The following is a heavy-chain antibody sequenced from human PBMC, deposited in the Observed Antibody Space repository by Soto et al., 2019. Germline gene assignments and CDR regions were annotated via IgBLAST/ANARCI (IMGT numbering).Heavy chain of an antibody. V-gene: IGHV3-30-3*01. J-gene: IGHJ6*02. CDR3: ARDDLNYYDISGYSYYYYYGMDV. D-gene: IGHD3-22*01. CDR2: ISYDGSNK. Sequence: QVQLVESGGGVVQPGRSLRLSCAASGFTFSSYAMHWVRQAPGKGLEWVAVISYDGSNKYYADSVKGRFTISRDNSKNTLYLQMNSLRAEDTAVYYCARDDLNYYDISGYSYYYYYGMDVWGQGTTVTVSS. CDR1: GFTFSSYA.